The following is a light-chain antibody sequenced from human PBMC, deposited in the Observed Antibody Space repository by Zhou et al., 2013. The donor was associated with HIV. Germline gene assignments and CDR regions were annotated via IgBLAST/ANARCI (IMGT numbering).Light chain of an antibody. Sequence: EIVMTQSPATLSVSPGERATLSCGASQSVGSSLAWFQQRPGQAPRLLIYGASARATGIPARFSGSGSGTEFTLTISSMQSEDFSVYYCQQYNTWPLTFGGGTKVEIK. V-gene: IGKV3-15*01. J-gene: IGKJ4*01. CDR2: GAS. CDR3: QQYNTWPLT. CDR1: QSVGSS.